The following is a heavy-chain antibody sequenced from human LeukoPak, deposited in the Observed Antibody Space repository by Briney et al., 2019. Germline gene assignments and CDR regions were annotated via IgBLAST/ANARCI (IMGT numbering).Heavy chain of an antibody. Sequence: PSQTLSLTCAVSGGSISSGGYSWSWIRQPPGKGLEWIGYIYHSGSTYYNPSLKSRVTISVDRSKNQFSLKLSSVTAADTAVYYCARSPSATTVVDWYFDLWGRGTLVTVSS. V-gene: IGHV4-30-2*01. CDR1: GGSISSGGYS. D-gene: IGHD4-23*01. CDR2: IYHSGST. CDR3: ARSPSATTVVDWYFDL. J-gene: IGHJ2*01.